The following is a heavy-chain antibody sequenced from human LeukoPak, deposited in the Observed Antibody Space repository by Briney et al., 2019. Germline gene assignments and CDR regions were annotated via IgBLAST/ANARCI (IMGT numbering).Heavy chain of an antibody. D-gene: IGHD4-23*01. J-gene: IGHJ3*02. Sequence: SETLSLTCAVHGGSFSGYYWSWIRQPPGKGLEWSGEINHRGSTNYNTTLKSRATISVDTSKNQFSLKLSSVTAADTAVYYCARSEGGNSPDAVDIWGQGTMVTVSS. CDR3: ARSEGGNSPDAVDI. CDR1: GGSFSGYY. V-gene: IGHV4-34*01. CDR2: INHRGST.